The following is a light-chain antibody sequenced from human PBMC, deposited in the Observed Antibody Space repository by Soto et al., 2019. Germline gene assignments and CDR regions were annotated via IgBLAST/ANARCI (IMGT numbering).Light chain of an antibody. CDR3: QQYGDGNSPRYS. CDR2: ATS. Sequence: EVVLTQSPGTLSLSPGERVTLSCRASQSISGIYLAWYQQKPGQAPRLLIYATSSRATGIPDRFSGSGSGTDFTLTISRLGPEDFAVYYCQQYGDGNSPRYSFGQGTRLDIK. J-gene: IGKJ2*03. V-gene: IGKV3-20*01. CDR1: QSISGIY.